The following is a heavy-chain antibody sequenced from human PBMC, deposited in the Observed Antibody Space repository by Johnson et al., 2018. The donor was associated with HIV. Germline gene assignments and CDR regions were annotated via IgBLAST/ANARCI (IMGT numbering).Heavy chain of an antibody. CDR3: ASSFTANI. CDR2: INSDGSST. V-gene: IGHV3-74*01. J-gene: IGHJ3*02. D-gene: IGHD5-18*01. CDR1: GFTFNNYW. Sequence: DVQVVESGGGLVQPGGSLRLSCAASGFTFNNYWMHWVRQVPGKGLVWVSRINSDGSSTTYADSVKGRFAISRDNAKNTLYLPMNSLRVEDTAVYYCASSFTANIWGQGTMVSVSS.